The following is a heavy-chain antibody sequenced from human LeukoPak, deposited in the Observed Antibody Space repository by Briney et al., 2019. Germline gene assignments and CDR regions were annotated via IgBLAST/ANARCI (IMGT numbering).Heavy chain of an antibody. D-gene: IGHD6-19*01. V-gene: IGHV4-4*07. Sequence: SETLSLTCTVSGGPISSYYWSWIRQPAGKGLEWIGRIYTSGSTNYNPSLKSRVTMSVDTSKNQFSLKLSSVTAADTAVYYCARGLVSGPDPWWYFDLWGRGTLVTVSS. CDR3: ARGLVSGPDPWWYFDL. CDR1: GGPISSYY. J-gene: IGHJ2*01. CDR2: IYTSGST.